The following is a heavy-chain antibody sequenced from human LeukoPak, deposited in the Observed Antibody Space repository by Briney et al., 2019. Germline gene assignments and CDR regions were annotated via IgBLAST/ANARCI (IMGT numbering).Heavy chain of an antibody. V-gene: IGHV1-46*01. CDR2: INPSGGST. D-gene: IGHD2-2*01. CDR3: AGGLSTNLLDAFDI. Sequence: ASVKVSCKASGCTFTSYYMHWVRQAPGRGLEWMGIINPSGGSTSYAQKFQGRVTMTRDTSTSTVYVELSSLRSEDTAVYYCAGGLSTNLLDAFDIWGQGTMVTVSS. J-gene: IGHJ3*02. CDR1: GCTFTSYY.